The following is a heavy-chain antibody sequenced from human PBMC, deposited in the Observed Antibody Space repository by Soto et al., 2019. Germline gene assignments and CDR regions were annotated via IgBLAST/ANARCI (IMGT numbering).Heavy chain of an antibody. J-gene: IGHJ3*02. D-gene: IGHD1-26*01. V-gene: IGHV1-2*04. Sequence: ASVKVSCKASGYTFTGYYMHWVRQAPGQGLEWMGWINPNSGGTNYAQKFQGWVTMTRDTSISTAYMELSRLRSDDTAVYYCARFRHTSHSYGASVGKYVFDIWGQGTMVTVSS. CDR1: GYTFTGYY. CDR2: INPNSGGT. CDR3: ARFRHTSHSYGASVGKYVFDI.